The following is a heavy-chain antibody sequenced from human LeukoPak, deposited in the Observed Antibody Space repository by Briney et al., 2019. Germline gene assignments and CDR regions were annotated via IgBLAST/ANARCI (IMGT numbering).Heavy chain of an antibody. D-gene: IGHD5-18*01. Sequence: SETLSLTCTVSGGSISGYYWSWIRQPPGKGLEWIGYLYYSGSTNYNPSLKSRVAISVDTSKNQFSLKLSSVTAADTAVYYCARYFARGGTAMARYYFDYWGQGTLVTVSS. CDR1: GGSISGYY. CDR2: LYYSGST. J-gene: IGHJ4*02. V-gene: IGHV4-59*01. CDR3: ARYFARGGTAMARYYFDY.